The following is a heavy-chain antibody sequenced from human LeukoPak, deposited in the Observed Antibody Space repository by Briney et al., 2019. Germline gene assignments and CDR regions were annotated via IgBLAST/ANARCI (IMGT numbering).Heavy chain of an antibody. J-gene: IGHJ4*02. CDR3: AKDASSSGYGRSDY. CDR1: GFTFSSYA. V-gene: IGHV3-23*01. CDR2: ISGSGGST. Sequence: GGSLRLSCAASGFTFSSYAMSWVRQAPGKGLEWVSAISGSGGSTYYADSEKGRFTISRDNSKNTLYLQMNSLRAEDTGVYYCAKDASSSGYGRSDYWGQGTLVTVSS. D-gene: IGHD3-22*01.